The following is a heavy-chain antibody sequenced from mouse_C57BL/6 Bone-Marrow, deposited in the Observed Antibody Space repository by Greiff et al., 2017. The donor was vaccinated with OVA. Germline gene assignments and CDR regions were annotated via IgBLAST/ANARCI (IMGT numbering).Heavy chain of an antibody. CDR2: IDPENGDT. D-gene: IGHD1-1*01. J-gene: IGHJ2*01. V-gene: IGHV14-4*01. CDR1: GFNIKDDY. Sequence: DVKLQESGAELVRPGASVKLSCTASGFNIKDDYMHWVKQRPEQGLAWIGWIDPENGDTEYASKFQGKATITADTSSNTAYLQLSSLTSEDTAVYYCTAPHTDYFDYWGQGTTLTVSS. CDR3: TAPHTDYFDY.